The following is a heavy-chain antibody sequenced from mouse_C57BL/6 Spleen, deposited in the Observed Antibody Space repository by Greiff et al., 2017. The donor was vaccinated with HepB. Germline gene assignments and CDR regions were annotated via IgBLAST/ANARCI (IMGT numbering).Heavy chain of an antibody. V-gene: IGHV1-64*01. J-gene: IGHJ4*01. CDR2: IHPNSGST. CDR3: ASFYDGYFYYAMDY. D-gene: IGHD2-3*01. CDR1: GYTFTSYW. Sequence: QVQLQQSGAELVKPGASVKLSCKASGYTFTSYWMHWVKQRPGQGLEWIGMIHPNSGSTNYNEKFKSKATLTVDKSSSTAYMQLSSLTSEDSAVYYCASFYDGYFYYAMDYWGQGTSVTVSS.